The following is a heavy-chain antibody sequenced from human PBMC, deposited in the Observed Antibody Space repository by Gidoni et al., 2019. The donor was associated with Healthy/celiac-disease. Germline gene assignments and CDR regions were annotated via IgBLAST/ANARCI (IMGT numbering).Heavy chain of an antibody. CDR2: MNPNSGNT. V-gene: IGHV1-8*01. CDR3: ARGNPLEVGATNY. D-gene: IGHD1-26*01. J-gene: IGHJ4*02. CDR1: GSTFTSYD. Sequence: QVQLVQSGAAVKKPGASVKVSCQASGSTFTSYDINWVRQATGQGLEWMGWMNPNSGNTGYAQKFQGRVTMTRNTSISTAYMELSSLRSEDTAVYYCARGNPLEVGATNYWGQGTLVTVSS.